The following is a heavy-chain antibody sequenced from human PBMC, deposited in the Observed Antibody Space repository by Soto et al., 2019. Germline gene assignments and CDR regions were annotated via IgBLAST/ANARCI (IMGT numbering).Heavy chain of an antibody. V-gene: IGHV1-18*01. Sequence: QVQLVQSGAEVKKPGASVKVSCKASGYTFTTYGISWVRQAPGQGLEWMGWISAYNGNTDYAQKLQGSVTMTTDTSTSTANMELRSRRSDATAVYYCARPPYYYGSGSFLSAYLEYWGQGTLVTVSS. D-gene: IGHD3-10*01. J-gene: IGHJ4*02. CDR3: ARPPYYYGSGSFLSAYLEY. CDR2: ISAYNGNT. CDR1: GYTFTTYG.